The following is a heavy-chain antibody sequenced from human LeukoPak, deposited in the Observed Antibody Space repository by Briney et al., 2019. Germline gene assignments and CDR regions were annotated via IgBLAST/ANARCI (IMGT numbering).Heavy chain of an antibody. Sequence: GESLKISCKGSGYSFTDYWVGWVSQMPGKGLEWMGIIYPGDSNTRYSQSFQGQVTISADKSISTAYLQSSSLKASDTAMYYCARRYSTDSIDSWGQGTLVTVSS. V-gene: IGHV5-51*01. J-gene: IGHJ4*02. CDR2: IYPGDSNT. CDR1: GYSFTDYW. D-gene: IGHD6-13*01. CDR3: ARRYSTDSIDS.